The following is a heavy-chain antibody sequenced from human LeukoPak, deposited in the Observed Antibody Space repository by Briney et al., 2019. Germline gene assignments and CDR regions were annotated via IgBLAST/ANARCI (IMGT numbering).Heavy chain of an antibody. CDR2: IIGSGDTT. V-gene: IGHV3-23*01. Sequence: PGGSLRLSCAASGFTFSGYAMSWVRQGPGKGMEWVSAIIGSGDTTYYAASVKGRLTISRDNSKNTLYLQMNSLRAEDTAVYYCAKVTGGDMITYGGLDYWGQGTLVTVSS. J-gene: IGHJ4*02. CDR3: AKVTGGDMITYGGLDY. D-gene: IGHD3-16*01. CDR1: GFTFSGYA.